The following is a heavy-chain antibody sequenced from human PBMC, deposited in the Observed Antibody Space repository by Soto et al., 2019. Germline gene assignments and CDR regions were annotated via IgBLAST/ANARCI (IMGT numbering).Heavy chain of an antibody. Sequence: QVQLVQSGAEVKKPGSSVKVSCKASGGTFSSYAISWVRQAPGQGLEWMGGIIPIFGTANYAQKFQGRVTITADESTSTAYMELSSLRSEDTAVYYCARVAVAGTDYYYYGMDVWGQGTTVTVSS. J-gene: IGHJ6*02. V-gene: IGHV1-69*12. CDR1: GGTFSSYA. CDR3: ARVAVAGTDYYYYGMDV. CDR2: IIPIFGTA. D-gene: IGHD6-19*01.